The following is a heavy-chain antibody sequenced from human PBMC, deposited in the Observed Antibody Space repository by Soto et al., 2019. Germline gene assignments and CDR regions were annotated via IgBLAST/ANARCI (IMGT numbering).Heavy chain of an antibody. Sequence: GASVKVSCKASGFTFTSSAMQWVRQARGQRLEWIGWIVVGSGNTNYAQKFQERVTITRDMSTSTAYMELSSLRSEDTAVYYCAAEELITIFGVVTPGNWFDPWGQGTLVTVSS. CDR1: GFTFTSSA. J-gene: IGHJ5*02. CDR3: AAEELITIFGVVTPGNWFDP. D-gene: IGHD3-3*01. V-gene: IGHV1-58*02. CDR2: IVVGSGNT.